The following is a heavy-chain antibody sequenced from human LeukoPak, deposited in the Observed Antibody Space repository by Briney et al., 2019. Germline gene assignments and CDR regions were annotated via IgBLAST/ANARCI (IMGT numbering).Heavy chain of an antibody. D-gene: IGHD2-2*01. CDR2: ISYDGSNK. J-gene: IGHJ6*02. CDR1: GFTFSSYC. Sequence: GGSLRLSCAASGFTFSSYCMHWVRQAPGKGLEWVAVISYDGSNKYYADSVKGRFTISRDNSQNTLYLQMHSLRAEDTAVYYRAKGGYCSSTSCLHYYYGMDVWGQGTLVTVSS. V-gene: IGHV3-30*18. CDR3: AKGGYCSSTSCLHYYYGMDV.